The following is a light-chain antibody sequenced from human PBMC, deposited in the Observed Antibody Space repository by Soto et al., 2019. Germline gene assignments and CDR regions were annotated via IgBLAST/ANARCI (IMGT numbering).Light chain of an antibody. CDR2: EVS. V-gene: IGLV2-23*02. J-gene: IGLJ1*01. Sequence: QSVLTQPASVSGSPGQSITISCTGTSSDVGSYNLVSWYQQHPGKAPKLMIYEVSKRPSGVSNRFSGSKSGNTASLTISGLQAEDEADYYCRSYAGSSLYVFGTGTKVTVL. CDR1: SSDVGSYNL. CDR3: RSYAGSSLYV.